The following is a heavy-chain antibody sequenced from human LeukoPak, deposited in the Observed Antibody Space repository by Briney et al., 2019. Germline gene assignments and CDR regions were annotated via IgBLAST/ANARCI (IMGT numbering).Heavy chain of an antibody. CDR3: TRNSGWYGLS. Sequence: GGSLRLSCTVSGFTLSSYEMSWIRQAPGKGLEWVSSIDYDGGSGHYADSVKGRFTISRDNSNNTLFLHLNSLRGEDTAVYYCTRNSGWYGLSWGQGTLVTVSS. V-gene: IGHV3-23*01. CDR2: IDYDGGSG. D-gene: IGHD6-19*01. CDR1: GFTLSSYE. J-gene: IGHJ1*01.